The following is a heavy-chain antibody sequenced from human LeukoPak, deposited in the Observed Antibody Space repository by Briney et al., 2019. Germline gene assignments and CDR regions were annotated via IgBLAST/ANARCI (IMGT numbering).Heavy chain of an antibody. V-gene: IGHV1-69*04. D-gene: IGHD4-23*01. CDR1: GGTFSSYA. CDR2: IIPILGIA. J-gene: IGHJ5*02. CDR3: ARSYGGKVNWFDP. Sequence: SVKVSCKASGGTFSSYAISWVRQAPGHGLEWMGRIIPILGIANYAQKFQGRVTITADKSTSTAYMELSSLRSEDTAVYYCARSYGGKVNWFDPWGQGTLVTVSS.